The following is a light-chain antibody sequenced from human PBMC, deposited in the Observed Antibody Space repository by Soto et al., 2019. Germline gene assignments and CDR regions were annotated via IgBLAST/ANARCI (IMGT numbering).Light chain of an antibody. CDR1: QSIHTS. CDR3: QQRNVWPTIT. V-gene: IGKV3-11*01. Sequence: EIVLTQSPGTLSSSPGERATLSCRASQSIHTSLAWYQQKPGQPPRLVLYDSTLRANGVPDRFGGSRSGTEFTLTINNLEPEDFAVYYCQQRNVWPTITFGKGTRLEIK. J-gene: IGKJ5*01. CDR2: DST.